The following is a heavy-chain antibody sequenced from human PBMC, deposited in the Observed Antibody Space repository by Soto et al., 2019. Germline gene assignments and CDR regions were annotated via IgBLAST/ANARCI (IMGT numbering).Heavy chain of an antibody. D-gene: IGHD1-1*01. CDR3: ARGRDDRFGRHYFGLDV. J-gene: IGHJ6*02. Sequence: QVRLVQSGAEVKKPGSSVKVSCKCSGGTFTSYIITWVRHAPGQGLEWVGGIVPKFGTTNYAQKFQGRVTLTADESSSIVYFELSNLRSEVTGVYYCARGRDDRFGRHYFGLDVWGQGTTVTVS. V-gene: IGHV1-69*12. CDR1: GGTFTSYI. CDR2: IVPKFGTT.